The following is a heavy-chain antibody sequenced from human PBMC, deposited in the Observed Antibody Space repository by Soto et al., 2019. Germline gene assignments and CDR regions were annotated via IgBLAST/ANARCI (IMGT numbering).Heavy chain of an antibody. CDR1: GGASSFYD. CDR3: ARGARTTHGDSFDI. J-gene: IGHJ3*02. V-gene: IGHV4-59*01. Sequence: XETLSLPCTVSGGASSFYDWNWIRQSPGKGLEWIGYSYSSGSTNYNPSLKSRVTISVDTPKNQFSLQLTYVTAADTAVYYCARGARTTHGDSFDIWGQGTMVTVSS. CDR2: SYSSGST.